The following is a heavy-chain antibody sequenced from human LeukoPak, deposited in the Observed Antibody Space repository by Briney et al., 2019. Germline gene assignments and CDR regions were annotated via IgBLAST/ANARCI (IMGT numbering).Heavy chain of an antibody. V-gene: IGHV1-3*04. J-gene: IGHJ5*02. CDR3: ARGAAEGLDR. Sequence: ASVKVSCKASGYTFTSYAMNWVRQAPGQRPEWMGWINTGNGNTKYSQKFQGRVTIFRDTSANTAYMEVSSLRSEDTAVYYCARGAAEGLDRWGQGTLVTVSS. CDR2: INTGNGNT. D-gene: IGHD6-13*01. CDR1: GYTFTSYA.